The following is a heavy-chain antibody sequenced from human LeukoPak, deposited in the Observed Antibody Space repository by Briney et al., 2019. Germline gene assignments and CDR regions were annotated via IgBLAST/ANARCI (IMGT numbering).Heavy chain of an antibody. J-gene: IGHJ4*02. CDR1: GGSISSYY. CDR2: IYSTGST. V-gene: IGHV4-4*07. CDR3: ARGVVVAGLRYYFDS. D-gene: IGHD6-19*01. Sequence: SETLSLTCTVSGGSISSYYWSWIRQPAGKGLXXXXRIYSTGSTKYSPSLESRLTMSLDTSKDQFSLKLTSVTAADTAVYYCARGVVVAGLRYYFDSWGQGSLVSVSS.